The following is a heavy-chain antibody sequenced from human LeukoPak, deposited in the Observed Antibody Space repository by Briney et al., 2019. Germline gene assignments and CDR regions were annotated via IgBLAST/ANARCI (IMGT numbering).Heavy chain of an antibody. J-gene: IGHJ4*02. CDR1: GYTFTSYG. CDR3: ARDLSIRAPGAGGY. CDR2: ISAYNGNT. V-gene: IGHV1-18*01. Sequence: GASVKVSCKASGYTFTSYGISWVRQAPGQGLEWMGWISAYNGNTNYAQKLQGRVTMTTDTSTSTAYMELRSLRSDDTAVYYCARDLSIRAPGAGGYWGQGTLVTVSS. D-gene: IGHD1-1*01.